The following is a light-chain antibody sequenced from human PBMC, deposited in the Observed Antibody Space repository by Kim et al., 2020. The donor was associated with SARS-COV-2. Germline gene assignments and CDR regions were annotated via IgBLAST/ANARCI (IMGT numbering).Light chain of an antibody. CDR3: QSADNSGTYVV. CDR1: ALSKQY. CDR2: KDS. J-gene: IGLJ2*01. V-gene: IGLV3-25*03. Sequence: SYELTQPPSVSVSPGQTARITCSGDALSKQYAYWYQQKPGQAPVLVIFKDSERPSGIPERFSGSSSGTTVTLTISGGQAEDEADYYCQSADNSGTYVVFGGGTQLTFL.